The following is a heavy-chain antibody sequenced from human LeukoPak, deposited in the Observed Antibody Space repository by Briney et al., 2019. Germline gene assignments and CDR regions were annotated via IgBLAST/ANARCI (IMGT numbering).Heavy chain of an antibody. J-gene: IGHJ4*02. CDR2: INAGNGNT. CDR3: ARGDGYNLGFDY. D-gene: IGHD5-24*01. CDR1: GYTFTSYA. Sequence: ASVKVSCKASGYTFTSYAMHWVRQAPGQRLEWMGWINAGNGNTKYSQKFQGRVTITRGTSASTAYMELSSLRSEDTAVYYCARGDGYNLGFDYWGQGTLVTVSS. V-gene: IGHV1-3*01.